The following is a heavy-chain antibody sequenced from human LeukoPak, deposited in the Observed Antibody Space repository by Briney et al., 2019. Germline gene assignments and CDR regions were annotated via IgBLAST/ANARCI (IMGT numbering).Heavy chain of an antibody. CDR1: GFTFRNFA. CDR2: IGYDGTKK. Sequence: GGSLRLSCAASGFTFRNFAMHWVRQAPGKGLEWVAVIGYDGTKKYHADSVKGRFTISRDNSKNMLYLQMNSLRVDDTVVYYCAKAVSQWLVDYFDLWGQGALVIVSS. CDR3: AKAVSQWLVDYFDL. J-gene: IGHJ4*02. V-gene: IGHV3-33*06. D-gene: IGHD6-19*01.